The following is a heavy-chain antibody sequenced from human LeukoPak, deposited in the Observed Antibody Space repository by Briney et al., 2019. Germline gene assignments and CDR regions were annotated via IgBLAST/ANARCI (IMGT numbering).Heavy chain of an antibody. Sequence: PSETLSLTCAVYGGSFSGYYWSWIRQPPGKGLEWIGEINHSGSTNYNPSLKSRVTISVDTSKNQFSLKLSSVTAADTAVYYCARGGIAARRRNYFDYWSQGTLVTVSS. V-gene: IGHV4-34*01. CDR3: ARGGIAARRRNYFDY. J-gene: IGHJ4*02. D-gene: IGHD6-6*01. CDR2: INHSGST. CDR1: GGSFSGYY.